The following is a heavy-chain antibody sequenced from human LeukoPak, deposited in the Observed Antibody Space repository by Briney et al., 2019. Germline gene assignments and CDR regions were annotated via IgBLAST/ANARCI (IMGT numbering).Heavy chain of an antibody. CDR2: IYYSGST. CDR3: ARQRRLVVVTAIPSYFDY. V-gene: IGHV4-59*11. Sequence: SETLSLTCTVSGGSISSHYWSWIRQPPGKGLEWIGYIYYSGSTNYNPSLKSRVTISVDTSKNQFSLKLSSVTAADTAVYYCARQRRLVVVTAIPSYFDYWGQGTLVTVSS. D-gene: IGHD2-21*02. J-gene: IGHJ4*02. CDR1: GGSISSHY.